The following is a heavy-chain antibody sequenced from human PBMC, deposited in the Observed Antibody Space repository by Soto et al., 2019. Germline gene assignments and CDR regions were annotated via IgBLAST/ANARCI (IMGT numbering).Heavy chain of an antibody. CDR2: TGTSRKYT. Sequence: ASVKVSCKASGGTFSSYAISWVRQAPGKGLEWISYTGTSRKYTFYADSVRGRFTISRDDARNSVYLQLNSLRNEDTAVYYCVRDRDWAFDIWGQGTMVTVSS. J-gene: IGHJ3*02. CDR1: GGTFSSYA. D-gene: IGHD3-9*01. V-gene: IGHV3-48*02. CDR3: VRDRDWAFDI.